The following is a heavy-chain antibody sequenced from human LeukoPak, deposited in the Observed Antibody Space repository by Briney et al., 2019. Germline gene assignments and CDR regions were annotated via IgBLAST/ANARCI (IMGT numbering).Heavy chain of an antibody. V-gene: IGHV4-38-2*01. CDR2: IHHSGST. Sequence: ASETLSLTCAVSGYSISSGYYWGWIRQPPGKGLEWIGSIHHSGSTYYNPSLKSRVTISVDTSKNQFSLKLSSVTAADTAVYYCARISQLLSDFNWFDPWGQGTLVTVSS. CDR3: ARISQLLSDFNWFDP. J-gene: IGHJ5*02. CDR1: GYSISSGYY. D-gene: IGHD2-2*01.